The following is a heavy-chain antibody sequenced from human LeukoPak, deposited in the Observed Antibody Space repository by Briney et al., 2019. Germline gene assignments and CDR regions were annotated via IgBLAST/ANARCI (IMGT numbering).Heavy chain of an antibody. V-gene: IGHV3-9*01. D-gene: IGHD5-12*01. Sequence: PGRSLRLSCAASGFTFDDYAMHWVRHAPEKGLEWVSGISWNSGSIGYADSVKGRFTISRDNAKNSLYLQMNSLRAEDTAVYYCARGDWLPLPYAFDHWGQGTLVTVSS. CDR3: ARGDWLPLPYAFDH. CDR2: ISWNSGSI. CDR1: GFTFDDYA. J-gene: IGHJ4*02.